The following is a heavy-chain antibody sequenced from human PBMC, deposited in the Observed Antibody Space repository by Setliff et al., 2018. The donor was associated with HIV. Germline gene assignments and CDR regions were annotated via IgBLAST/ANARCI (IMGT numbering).Heavy chain of an antibody. CDR3: ARHPISPFLEWSYDS. CDR2: INTHNGNT. D-gene: IGHD3-3*02. J-gene: IGHJ4*02. CDR1: GYTFTSYY. Sequence: GASVKVSCKASGYTFTSYYMHWALQAPGQGLEWMGWINTHNGNTNSAQKFQGRVTMTTDTSTSTAYMELRNLRSDATAVYYCARHPISPFLEWSYDSWGQGTLVTVSS. V-gene: IGHV1-18*04.